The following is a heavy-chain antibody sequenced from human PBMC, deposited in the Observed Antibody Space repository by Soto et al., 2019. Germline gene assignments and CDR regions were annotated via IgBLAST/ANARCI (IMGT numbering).Heavy chain of an antibody. Sequence: GESLKISCKGSGYSFTSYWISWVRQMPGKGLEWMGRIDPSDSYTNYSPSFRGHVTISADKSISTAYLQWSSLKASDTAMYYCSRTGTVDIVVVPAAMRCGQGTLVTVSS. J-gene: IGHJ4*02. V-gene: IGHV5-10-1*01. CDR1: GYSFTSYW. D-gene: IGHD2-2*03. CDR3: SRTGTVDIVVVPAAMR. CDR2: IDPSDSYT.